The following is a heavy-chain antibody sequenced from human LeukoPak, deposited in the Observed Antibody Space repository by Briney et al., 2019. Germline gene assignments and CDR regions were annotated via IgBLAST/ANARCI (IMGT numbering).Heavy chain of an antibody. CDR2: ISYDGSNK. V-gene: IGHV3-30*18. J-gene: IGHJ3*02. Sequence: KGLEWVAVISYDGSNKYYADSVKGRFTISRDNSKNTLYLQMNSLRAEDTAVYYCAKETLDIWGQGTMVTVSS. CDR3: AKETLDI.